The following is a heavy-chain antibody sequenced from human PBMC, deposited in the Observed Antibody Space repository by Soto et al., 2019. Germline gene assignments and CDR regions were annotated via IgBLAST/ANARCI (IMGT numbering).Heavy chain of an antibody. J-gene: IGHJ4*02. Sequence: ASVKVSCKASGGTFSSYTISWVRQAPGQGLEWMGRISANSGNTNYAQKLQGRVTMTTDTSTSTAYMELRSLRSDDTAVYYCARSGEQWLVLVDYWGQGTLVTVSS. CDR1: GGTFSSYT. CDR2: ISANSGNT. CDR3: ARSGEQWLVLVDY. D-gene: IGHD6-19*01. V-gene: IGHV1-18*01.